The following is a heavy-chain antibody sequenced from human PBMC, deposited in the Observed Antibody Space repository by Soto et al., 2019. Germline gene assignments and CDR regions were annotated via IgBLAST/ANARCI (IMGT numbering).Heavy chain of an antibody. J-gene: IGHJ6*02. D-gene: IGHD6-13*01. CDR3: SKTISSKAAAGQYYHYGMDV. CDR1: GYSFTSYW. CDR2: IDPSDSYT. V-gene: IGHV5-10-1*01. Sequence: PGESLKISCHGSGYSFTSYWISWVRQMPGKGLEWMGRIDPSDSYTNYSPSFQGHVTISADKSISTAYLQWSSLKAPDTAMYYCSKTISSKAAAGQYYHYGMDVWGQGTTITVS.